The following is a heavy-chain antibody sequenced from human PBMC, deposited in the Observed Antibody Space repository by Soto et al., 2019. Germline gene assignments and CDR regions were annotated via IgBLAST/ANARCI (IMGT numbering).Heavy chain of an antibody. J-gene: IGHJ4*02. V-gene: IGHV1-46*01. CDR1: GFTFITYY. CDR2: IDPSGGST. CDR3: ARVPYDTTGYYAF. D-gene: IGHD3-22*01. Sequence: ASVKVSCKTSGFTFITYYIHWVRQAPGQGLEWMGMIDPSGGSTTYAQKFQGRITMTSDMSTSTVYMELSSLRSEDTAVYYCARVPYDTTGYYAFWGQGTLVTVSS.